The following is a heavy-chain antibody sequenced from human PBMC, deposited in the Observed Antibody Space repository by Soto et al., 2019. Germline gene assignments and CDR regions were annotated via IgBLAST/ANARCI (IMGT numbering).Heavy chain of an antibody. Sequence: EVQLVQSGAEVKKPGESLKISCKGSGYSFTTYWIGGVRQMPGKGLEWMGIIYPRDSNARYSPSFQGQVTISADKSISTAYLQWSSLKASDTAMYYCASPLRYDFWSGYVFDYWGQGTLVTVSS. CDR3: ASPLRYDFWSGYVFDY. V-gene: IGHV5-51*01. D-gene: IGHD3-3*01. CDR1: GYSFTTYW. CDR2: IYPRDSNA. J-gene: IGHJ4*02.